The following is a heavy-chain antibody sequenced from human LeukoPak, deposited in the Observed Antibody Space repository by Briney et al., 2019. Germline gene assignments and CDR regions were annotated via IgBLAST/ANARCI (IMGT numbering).Heavy chain of an antibody. CDR3: AKDPGKFWSGHDY. CDR1: GFTFSSYW. J-gene: IGHJ4*02. V-gene: IGHV3-30*18. D-gene: IGHD3-3*01. Sequence: GGSLRLSCAASGFTFSSYWMSWVRQAPGKGLEWVAVISYDGSNKYYADSVKGRFTISRDNSKNTLYLQMNSLRGEDTAVYYCAKDPGKFWSGHDYWGQGTLVTVSS. CDR2: ISYDGSNK.